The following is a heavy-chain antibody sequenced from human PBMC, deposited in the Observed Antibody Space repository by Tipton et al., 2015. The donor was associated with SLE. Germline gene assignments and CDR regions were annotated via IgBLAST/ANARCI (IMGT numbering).Heavy chain of an antibody. J-gene: IGHJ5*02. CDR3: GGEVVAYNWFDP. CDR2: IYYSGST. CDR1: GGSISSSSYY. D-gene: IGHD2-15*01. Sequence: LRLSCTVSGGSISSSSYYWGWIRQPPGKGLEWIGSIYYSGSTYYNPSLKSRVTISVDTSKNQFSLKLSSVTAADTAVYYCGGEVVAYNWFDPWDQGTLVTVSS. V-gene: IGHV4-39*01.